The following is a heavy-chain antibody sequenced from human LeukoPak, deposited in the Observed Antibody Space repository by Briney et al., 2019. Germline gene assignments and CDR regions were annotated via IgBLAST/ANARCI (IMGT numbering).Heavy chain of an antibody. CDR2: IIPILGIA. J-gene: IGHJ3*02. CDR1: GGTLSSYA. Sequence: ASVKVSCKASGGTLSSYAISWVRQAPGQGLEWMGRIIPILGIANYAQKFQGRVTITADKSTSTAYMELSSLRSEDTAVYYCASQTYYYDSSGYYRTIWGQGTMVTVSS. CDR3: ASQTYYYDSSGYYRTI. D-gene: IGHD3-22*01. V-gene: IGHV1-69*04.